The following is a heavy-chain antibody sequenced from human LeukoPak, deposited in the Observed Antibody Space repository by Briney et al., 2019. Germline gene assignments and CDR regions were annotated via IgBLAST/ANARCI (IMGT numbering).Heavy chain of an antibody. Sequence: SETLSLTCTASGYSISSGYYWGWIRQPPGKGLEWIGSIYHSGSTYYNPSLKSRVTISVDTSKNQFSLKLSSVTAADTAVYYCAGTPNCRGGTCYSRWFDPWGQGTLVTVSS. CDR3: AGTPNCRGGTCYSRWFDP. D-gene: IGHD2-15*01. V-gene: IGHV4-38-2*02. J-gene: IGHJ5*02. CDR2: IYHSGST. CDR1: GYSISSGYY.